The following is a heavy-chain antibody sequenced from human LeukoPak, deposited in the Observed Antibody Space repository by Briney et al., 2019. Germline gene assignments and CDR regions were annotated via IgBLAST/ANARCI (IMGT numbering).Heavy chain of an antibody. D-gene: IGHD6-19*01. CDR2: IIPIFGTA. CDR3: ARGRIAVVGTGRPRWYSDL. V-gene: IGHV1-69*05. J-gene: IGHJ2*01. Sequence: SVKVSCKASGGTFSSYAISWVRQAPGQGLEWMGGIIPIFGTANYAQKFQGRVTITTDESTSTAYMELSSLRSEDTAVYYCARGRIAVVGTGRPRWYSDLGGRGPRATAS. CDR1: GGTFSSYA.